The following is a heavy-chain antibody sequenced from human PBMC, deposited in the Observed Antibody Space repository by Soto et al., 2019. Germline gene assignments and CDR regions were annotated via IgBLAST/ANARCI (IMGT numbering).Heavy chain of an antibody. CDR2: ISYDGSNK. Sequence: QVQLVESGGGVVQPGRSLRLSCAASGFTFSSYAMHWVRQAPGKGLEWVAVISYDGSNKYYADSVKGRFTISRDNSKNTLYLQMNSLRAEDTAVYYCARQLIRRGSLDSGMDVWGQGTTVTVSS. J-gene: IGHJ6*02. CDR1: GFTFSSYA. V-gene: IGHV3-30-3*01. D-gene: IGHD3-10*01. CDR3: ARQLIRRGSLDSGMDV.